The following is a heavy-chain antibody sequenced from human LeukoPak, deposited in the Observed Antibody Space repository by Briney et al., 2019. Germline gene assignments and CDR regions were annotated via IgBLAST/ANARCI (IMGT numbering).Heavy chain of an antibody. CDR2: INSDGSST. J-gene: IGHJ3*01. D-gene: IGHD6-19*01. CDR1: GFTFSSYW. CDR3: ARAVAGTRNAFDL. V-gene: IGHV3-74*01. Sequence: GGSLRLSCAASGFTFSSYWMHWVRQAPGKGLVWVSRINSDGSSTSYADSVKGRFTISRDNAKNTLYLQMNSLIAEDTAVYYCARAVAGTRNAFDLWGQGTMVTVSS.